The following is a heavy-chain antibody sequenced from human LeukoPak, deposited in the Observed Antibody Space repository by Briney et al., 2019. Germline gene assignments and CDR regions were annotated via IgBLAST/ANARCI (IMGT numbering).Heavy chain of an antibody. CDR2: ISAYNGNT. V-gene: IGHV1-18*01. Sequence: ASVKVSCKASGYTFTRNGISWVRQAPGQGLEWMGWISAYNGNTNYAQKLQGRVTMTTDTSTSTAYMEVRSLRSDDTAVYYGAKNKFVVEQLANRGFAYWAKGTRATVSS. CDR1: GYTFTRNG. D-gene: IGHD2-2*01. J-gene: IGHJ4*02. CDR3: AKNKFVVEQLANRGFAY.